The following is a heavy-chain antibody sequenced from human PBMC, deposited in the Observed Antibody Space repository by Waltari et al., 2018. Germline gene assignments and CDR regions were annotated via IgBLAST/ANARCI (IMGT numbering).Heavy chain of an antibody. V-gene: IGHV4-38-2*01. Sequence: QVQLQESGPGLVKPSETLSLTCAVSGYSISSGYYWGGIRQPPGKGLEWIGSIYHSGRTYYNPSLKSRFTISVDTSKNHFSLKLISVTAADTAVYYCAMTWGVNYDFWSGYYTDWGQGTLVTVSS. CDR3: AMTWGVNYDFWSGYYTD. D-gene: IGHD3-3*01. J-gene: IGHJ4*02. CDR2: IYHSGRT. CDR1: GYSISSGYY.